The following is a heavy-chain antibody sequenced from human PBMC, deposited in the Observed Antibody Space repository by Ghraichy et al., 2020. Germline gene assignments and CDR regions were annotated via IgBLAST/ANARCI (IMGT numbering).Heavy chain of an antibody. J-gene: IGHJ6*02. CDR2: ISSSSSYI. CDR3: ARDIAARRAPPYGMDV. CDR1: GFTFSSYS. D-gene: IGHD6-6*01. Sequence: GGSLRLSCAASGFTFSSYSMNWVRQAPGKGLEWVSSISSSSSYIYYADSVKGRFTISRDNAKNSLYLQMNSLRAEDTAVYYCARDIAARRAPPYGMDVWGQGTTVTVSS. V-gene: IGHV3-21*01.